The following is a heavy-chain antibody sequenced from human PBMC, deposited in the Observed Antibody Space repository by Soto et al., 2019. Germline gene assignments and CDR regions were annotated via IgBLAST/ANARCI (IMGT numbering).Heavy chain of an antibody. CDR2: IYYSGST. D-gene: IGHD1-1*01. Sequence: QLQLQESGPGLVKPSETLSLTCTVSGGSISRSSYYWGWIRQPPGKGLEWIGSIYYSGSTYYKPSLKSRLTISVDTSKNQFTLKLSSVTAADTAVYYCARHDWNGVDYWGQGTLVTVSS. J-gene: IGHJ4*02. CDR3: ARHDWNGVDY. CDR1: GGSISRSSYY. V-gene: IGHV4-39*01.